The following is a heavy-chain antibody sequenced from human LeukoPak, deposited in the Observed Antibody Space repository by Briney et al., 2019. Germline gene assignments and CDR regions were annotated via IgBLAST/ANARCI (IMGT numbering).Heavy chain of an antibody. V-gene: IGHV4-61*02. D-gene: IGHD2-15*01. CDR1: GGSISSGSYY. J-gene: IGHJ5*02. CDR2: IYTSGST. Sequence: SETLSLTCTVSGGSISSGSYYWSWIRQPAGKGLEWIGRIYTSGSTNYNPSLKSRVTISVDPSKNQFSLKLSSVTAADTAVYYCARIGGYCSGRSCYSGWFDPWGQRTLVTVSS. CDR3: ARIGGYCSGRSCYSGWFDP.